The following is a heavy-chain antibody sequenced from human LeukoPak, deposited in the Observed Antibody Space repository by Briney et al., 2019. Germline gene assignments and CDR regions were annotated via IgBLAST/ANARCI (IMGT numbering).Heavy chain of an antibody. CDR1: GFTFSSYG. D-gene: IGHD3/OR15-3a*01. V-gene: IGHV3-30*03. J-gene: IGHJ4*02. CDR3: AREPGTDYRKYYFDY. Sequence: GGSLRLSCAASGFTFSSYGMHWVRQAPGKGLEWVALISYDGSNKYYADSVKGRFTISRDNSKNTVYLQMDSLGGEDTAVYYCAREPGTDYRKYYFDYWGQGTLVTVSS. CDR2: ISYDGSNK.